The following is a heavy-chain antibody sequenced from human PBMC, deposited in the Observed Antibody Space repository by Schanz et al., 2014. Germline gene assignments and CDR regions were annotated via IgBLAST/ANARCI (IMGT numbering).Heavy chain of an antibody. D-gene: IGHD3-3*02. CDR2: IHHSGSI. CDR1: GGPFSGYF. J-gene: IGHJ6*02. V-gene: IGHV4-34*01. CDR3: ARHLVNAYGMDV. Sequence: QVQLQQWGAGLLKPSETLSLTCAVYGGPFSGYFWSWIRQSPGKGLQWIGEIHHSGSIIYNPSLRGGGTISMDTSKNQFFLKVTSVTAADTAVYYCARHLVNAYGMDVWGQGTAVTVSS.